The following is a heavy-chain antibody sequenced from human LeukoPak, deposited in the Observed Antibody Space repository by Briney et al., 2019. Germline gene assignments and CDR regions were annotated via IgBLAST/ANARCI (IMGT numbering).Heavy chain of an antibody. CDR2: IRYDGSNK. CDR1: GFTFSSYG. V-gene: IGHV3-30*02. J-gene: IGHJ4*02. CDR3: AKDQGGIAEAGISY. D-gene: IGHD6-19*01. Sequence: GGSLRLSCAASGFTFSSYGMHLVRQAPGKGLEWVAFIRYDGSNKYYADSVKGRFTISRDNSKNTLYLQMNSLRAEDTAVYYCAKDQGGIAEAGISYWGQGTLVTVSS.